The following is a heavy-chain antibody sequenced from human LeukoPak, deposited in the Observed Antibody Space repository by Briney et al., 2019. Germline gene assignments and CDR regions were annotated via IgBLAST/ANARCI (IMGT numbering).Heavy chain of an antibody. CDR2: INPSGGST. D-gene: IGHD6-6*01. CDR3: ARGGYSSSSVFGSWFDP. J-gene: IGHJ5*02. CDR1: GYTFTSYY. Sequence: ASVKVSCKASGYTFTSYYMHWVRQAPGQGLEWMGIINPSGGSTSYAQKFQGRVTMTRDTSTSTVYMELSGLRSEDTAVYYCARGGYSSSSVFGSWFDPWGQGTLVTVSS. V-gene: IGHV1-46*01.